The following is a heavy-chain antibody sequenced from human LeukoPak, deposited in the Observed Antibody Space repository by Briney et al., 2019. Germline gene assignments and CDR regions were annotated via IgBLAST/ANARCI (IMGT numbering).Heavy chain of an antibody. Sequence: GGSLRLSCAASGFTFSSYSMNWVRQAPGQGLEWVSSISSSSSYIYYADSVKGRFTISRDNAKNSLYLQMNSLRAEDTAVYYCAGEDRYSSSWYTVYWGQGTLVTVSS. CDR1: GFTFSSYS. J-gene: IGHJ4*02. CDR2: ISSSSSYI. CDR3: AGEDRYSSSWYTVY. V-gene: IGHV3-21*01. D-gene: IGHD6-13*01.